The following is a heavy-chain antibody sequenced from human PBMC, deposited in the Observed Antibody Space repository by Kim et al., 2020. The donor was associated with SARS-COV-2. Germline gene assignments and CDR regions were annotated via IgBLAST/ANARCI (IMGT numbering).Heavy chain of an antibody. D-gene: IGHD3-22*01. J-gene: IGHJ4*02. CDR3: ARDHYYDSSGYYSYFDY. V-gene: IGHV3-53*04. Sequence: VKGRFTISRHNSTNSLYLQMNSLRAEDTAVYYCARDHYYDSSGYYSYFDYWGQGTLVTVSS.